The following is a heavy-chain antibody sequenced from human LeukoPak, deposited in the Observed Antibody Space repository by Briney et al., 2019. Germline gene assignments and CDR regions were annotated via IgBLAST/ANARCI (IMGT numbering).Heavy chain of an antibody. J-gene: IGHJ4*02. CDR1: GFTFSSYA. CDR3: ALSPPLYYDYVWGSYRYFDY. D-gene: IGHD3-16*02. Sequence: GGSLRLSCAASGFTFSSYAMSWVRQAPGKGLEWVSAISGSGGSTYYADSVKGRFTISRDNSKNTRYLQMSSLRAEDTAVYYCALSPPLYYDYVWGSYRYFDYWGQGTLVTVSS. V-gene: IGHV3-23*01. CDR2: ISGSGGST.